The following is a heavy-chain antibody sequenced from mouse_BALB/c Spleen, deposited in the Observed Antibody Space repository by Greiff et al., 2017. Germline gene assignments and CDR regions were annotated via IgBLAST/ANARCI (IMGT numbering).Heavy chain of an antibody. CDR1: GYSITCGYF. V-gene: IGHV3-6*02. D-gene: IGHD1-1*01. CDR2: ISYDGSN. CDR3: ASDGSSYGDWCAY. J-gene: IGHJ3*01. Sequence: VQLQESGPGLVKPSQSLSLTCSVTGYSITCGYFWYWIRQFPGNKLEWMGYISYDGSNNSNPSLKNRISITRDTSKNPFFLKLNSVTTEDTAKYNGASDGSSYGDWCAYWGEGTLVTVAA.